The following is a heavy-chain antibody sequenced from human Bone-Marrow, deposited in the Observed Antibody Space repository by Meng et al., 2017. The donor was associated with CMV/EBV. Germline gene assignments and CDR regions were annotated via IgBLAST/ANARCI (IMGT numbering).Heavy chain of an antibody. J-gene: IGHJ4*02. Sequence: DVPLVDCGGDSVRPGGSLRLSCAASGFTFSHAWMRWVRQAPGKGLEWVGRIKSKTDGETADYNAPVKGRFTISRDDSKNTLYLQMNSLKTEDTAIYYCIWNDLGDYWGQGTLVTVSS. CDR3: IWNDLGDY. CDR1: GFTFSHAW. CDR2: IKSKTDGETA. V-gene: IGHV3-15*01. D-gene: IGHD1-1*01.